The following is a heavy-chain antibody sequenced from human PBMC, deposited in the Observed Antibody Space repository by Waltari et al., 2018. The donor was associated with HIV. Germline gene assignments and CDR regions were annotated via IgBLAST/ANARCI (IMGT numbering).Heavy chain of an antibody. D-gene: IGHD3-10*01. Sequence: SGGGLVKPGGSLRLSCAASGFTFQTYSMTWVRHSPEKGLEWVSAINDGGDTTYYADSVKGRFTVSRDNSNNILYLLLNRLRVEDTAVYYCAKPFAMIWGAPQYFDKWGQGVSVTVS. CDR1: GFTFQTYS. CDR3: AKPFAMIWGAPQYFDK. J-gene: IGHJ4*02. V-gene: IGHV3-23*01. CDR2: INDGGDTT.